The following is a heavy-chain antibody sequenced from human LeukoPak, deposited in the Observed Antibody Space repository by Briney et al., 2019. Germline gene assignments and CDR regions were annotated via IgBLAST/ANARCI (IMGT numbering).Heavy chain of an antibody. D-gene: IGHD5-18*01. CDR1: GGSFSGYY. J-gene: IGHJ4*02. V-gene: IGHV4-31*11. CDR2: IYYSGST. CDR3: ARANTAMVTADY. Sequence: SETLSLTCAVYGGSFSGYYWSWIRQHPGKGLEWIGYIYYSGSTYYNPSLKSRVTISVDTSKNQFSLKLSSVTAADTAVYYCARANTAMVTADYWGQGTLVTVSS.